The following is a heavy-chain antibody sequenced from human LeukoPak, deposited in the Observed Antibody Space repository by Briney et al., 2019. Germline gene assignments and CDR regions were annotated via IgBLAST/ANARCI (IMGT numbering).Heavy chain of an antibody. CDR3: ARAKVSGYPTYWYFDL. Sequence: ASVKVSCTASGDTFTIYALSWVRQAPGQGLEWMGGIFTVFGTTHYAKDLQGRVTITADKSTNTVYMELTSLRSEDTAIYYCARAKVSGYPTYWYFDLWGRGTLVTVSS. V-gene: IGHV1-69*06. CDR2: IFTVFGTT. D-gene: IGHD3-9*01. J-gene: IGHJ2*01. CDR1: GDTFTIYA.